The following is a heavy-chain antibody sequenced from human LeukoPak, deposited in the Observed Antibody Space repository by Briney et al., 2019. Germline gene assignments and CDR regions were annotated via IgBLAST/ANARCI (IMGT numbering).Heavy chain of an antibody. CDR3: ARRYCSSTSCYFYYYYYMDV. V-gene: IGHV3-21*01. CDR1: GFTFSSYS. CDR2: ISSSSSYI. Sequence: GSLRLSCAASGFTFSSYSMNWVRQAPGKGLEWVSSISSSSSYIYYADSVKGRFTISRDNAKNSLYLQMNSLRAEDTAVYYCARRYCSSTSCYFYYYYYMDVWGKGTTVTVSS. J-gene: IGHJ6*03. D-gene: IGHD2-2*01.